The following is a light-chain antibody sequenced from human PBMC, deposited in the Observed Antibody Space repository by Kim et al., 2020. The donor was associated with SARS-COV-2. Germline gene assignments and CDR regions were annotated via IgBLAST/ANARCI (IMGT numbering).Light chain of an antibody. Sequence: DIQMTQSPSTLSASVGDRVTITCRASQSINTWLVWYQQKPGKAPELLIYDASRLESGVPSRFSASGSGTEFTLTISSLQPDDFATYYCQQYNSDSPYTFGQGTKLEIK. J-gene: IGKJ2*01. CDR3: QQYNSDSPYT. CDR1: QSINTW. V-gene: IGKV1-5*01. CDR2: DAS.